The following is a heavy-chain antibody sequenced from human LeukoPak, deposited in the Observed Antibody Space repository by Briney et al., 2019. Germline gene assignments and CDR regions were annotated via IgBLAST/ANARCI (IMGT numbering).Heavy chain of an antibody. Sequence: TLSLTCTVSGGSVRRGNYYCTWIRQPAGSGLEWIGRIYTSGTTDYNPSLRTRVTISVDASRNQFSLNLSSVTAADTAVYYCARWSGSVTARNYYYYMDVWGEGTTVTVSS. CDR1: GGSVRRGNYY. D-gene: IGHD6-6*01. CDR2: IYTSGTT. V-gene: IGHV4-61*02. CDR3: ARWSGSVTARNYYYYMDV. J-gene: IGHJ6*03.